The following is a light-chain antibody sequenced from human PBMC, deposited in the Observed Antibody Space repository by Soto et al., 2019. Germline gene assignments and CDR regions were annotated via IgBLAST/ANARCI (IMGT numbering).Light chain of an antibody. CDR3: QQLNSYPRT. CDR1: QGINSY. V-gene: IGKV1-9*01. J-gene: IGKJ1*01. Sequence: DIQLTQSPSLLSASVGDRVTITCRASQGINSYLAWYQQKPGKVPKLLIYAASTLHSGVPARFIGSGSGTEFTLTISTLQPEDFATYYCQQLNSYPRTFGQGTKVEIK. CDR2: AAS.